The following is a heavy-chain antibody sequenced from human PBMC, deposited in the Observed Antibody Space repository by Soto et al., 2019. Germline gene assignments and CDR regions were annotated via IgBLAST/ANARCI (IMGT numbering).Heavy chain of an antibody. D-gene: IGHD3-9*01. Sequence: ASVKVSCKASGYTFTSYYMHWVRQAPGQGLEWMGIINPSGGSTSYAQKFQGRVTMTRDTSTSTVYMELSSLRSEDTAVYYCARVLYDILTGYRLDAFDIWGQGTMVTVSS. J-gene: IGHJ3*02. CDR2: INPSGGST. CDR3: ARVLYDILTGYRLDAFDI. V-gene: IGHV1-46*01. CDR1: GYTFTSYY.